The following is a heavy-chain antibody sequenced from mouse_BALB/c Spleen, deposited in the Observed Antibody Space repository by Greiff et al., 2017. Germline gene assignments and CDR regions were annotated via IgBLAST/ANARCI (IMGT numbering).Heavy chain of an antibody. Sequence: EVQRVESGGGLVQPGGSMKLSCVASGFTFSNYWMNWVRQSPEKGLEWVAEIRLKSNNYATHYAESVKGRFTISRDDSKSSVYLQMNNLRAEDTGIYYCTRHYYGSFDYWGQGTTLTVSS. CDR1: GFTFSNYW. D-gene: IGHD1-2*01. CDR3: TRHYYGSFDY. CDR2: IRLKSNNYAT. V-gene: IGHV6-6*02. J-gene: IGHJ2*01.